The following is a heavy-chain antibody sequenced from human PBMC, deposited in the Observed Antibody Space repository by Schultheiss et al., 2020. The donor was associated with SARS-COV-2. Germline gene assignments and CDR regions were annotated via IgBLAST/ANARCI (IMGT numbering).Heavy chain of an antibody. J-gene: IGHJ6*02. CDR1: GGSISSYY. D-gene: IGHD3-3*01. Sequence: SETLSLTCTVSGGSISSYYWSWIQQPPGKGLEWIGYIYYSGSTNYNPSLKSRVTISVDTSKNQFSLKLSSVTAADTAVYYCAADTTYYDFWSGYSVYYYGMDVWGQGTTVTVSS. CDR2: IYYSGST. CDR3: AADTTYYDFWSGYSVYYYGMDV. V-gene: IGHV4-59*01.